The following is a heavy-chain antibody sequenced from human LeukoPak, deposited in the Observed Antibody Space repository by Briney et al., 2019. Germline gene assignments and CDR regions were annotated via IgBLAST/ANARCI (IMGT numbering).Heavy chain of an antibody. CDR2: IYTSGST. J-gene: IGHJ4*02. CDR1: GGSISSYY. CDR3: AWTTVTTSNFDY. D-gene: IGHD4-11*01. V-gene: IGHV4-4*07. Sequence: SETLSLTCTVSGGSISSYYWSWIRQPAGKGLEWIGRIYTSGSTNYNPSLKSRVTMSVDTSKNQFSLKLSSVTAEDTAVYYCAWTTVTTSNFDYWGQGTLVTVSS.